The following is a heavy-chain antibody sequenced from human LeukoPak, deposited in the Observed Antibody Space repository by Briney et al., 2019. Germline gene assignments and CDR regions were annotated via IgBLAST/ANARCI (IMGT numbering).Heavy chain of an antibody. CDR3: ARAQDYYDSSGYPPVYYYYYMDV. J-gene: IGHJ6*03. CDR1: GYTFTSYD. CDR2: MNPNSGNT. V-gene: IGHV1-8*03. D-gene: IGHD3-22*01. Sequence: ASVKVSCKASGYTFTSYDINWVRQATGQGLEWVGWMNPNSGNTGYAQKFQGRVTITRNTSISTAYMELSSLRSEDTAVYYCARAQDYYDSSGYPPVYYYYYMDVWGKGTTVTVSS.